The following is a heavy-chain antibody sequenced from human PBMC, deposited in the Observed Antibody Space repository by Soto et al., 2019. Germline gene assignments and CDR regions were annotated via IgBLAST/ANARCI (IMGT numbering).Heavy chain of an antibody. J-gene: IGHJ5*02. D-gene: IGHD2-15*01. Sequence: PSETLSLTCSVSGDSISNYYWSWIRQPPGKGLEWIGYISYDGTTNYNPSLGSRVTISVDTSNNQFSLKLTSVTAADTAIYYCAKQRSFSGCRESTCYSEYFDPWGQGTLVTVSS. CDR2: ISYDGTT. CDR1: GDSISNYY. CDR3: AKQRSFSGCRESTCYSEYFDP. V-gene: IGHV4-59*08.